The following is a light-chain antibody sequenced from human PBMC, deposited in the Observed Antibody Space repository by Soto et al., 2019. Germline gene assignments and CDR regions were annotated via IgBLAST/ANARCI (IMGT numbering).Light chain of an antibody. CDR3: QQYGRSPTT. V-gene: IGKV3-20*01. Sequence: EIVLTQSPGTLSLSPGERATLSCRASRDVLTNLAWYQQKPVQSPRLLIYRASTRATGIPARFSGSGSGTDFTLTISRLEPEDFAVYHCQQYGRSPTTFGQGTKVDIK. J-gene: IGKJ1*01. CDR1: RDVLTN. CDR2: RAS.